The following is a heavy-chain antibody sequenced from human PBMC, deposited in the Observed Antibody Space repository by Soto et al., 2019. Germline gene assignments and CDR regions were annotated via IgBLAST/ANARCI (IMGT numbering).Heavy chain of an antibody. D-gene: IGHD6-13*01. J-gene: IGHJ5*02. V-gene: IGHV4-34*01. CDR2: INHSGST. Sequence: SETLSLTCAVYGGSFSIHYWNWIRHPPGKGLEWIGEINHSGSTNYNPSLKTRVTIAVDTSKNQLSLKLSSVTAADTAVYYCARGGGQQLVRRDWFDPWGQGTLVTVSS. CDR3: ARGGGQQLVRRDWFDP. CDR1: GGSFSIHY.